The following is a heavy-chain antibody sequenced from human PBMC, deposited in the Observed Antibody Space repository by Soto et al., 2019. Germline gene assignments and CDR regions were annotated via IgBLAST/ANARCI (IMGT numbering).Heavy chain of an antibody. D-gene: IGHD2-15*01. CDR2: ISYDGSNK. J-gene: IGHJ5*02. CDR1: GFTFSSYA. V-gene: IGHV3-30-3*01. CDR3: ARDPGYCSGGSCRNWFDP. Sequence: SGGSLRLSCAASGFTFSSYAMHWVRQAPGKGLEWVAVISYDGSNKYYADSVKGRFTISRDNSKNTLYLQMNSLRAEDTAVYYCARDPGYCSGGSCRNWFDPWGQGTLVTVSS.